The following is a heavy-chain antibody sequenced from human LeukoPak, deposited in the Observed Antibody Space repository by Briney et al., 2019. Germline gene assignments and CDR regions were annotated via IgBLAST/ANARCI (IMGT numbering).Heavy chain of an antibody. Sequence: GGSLRLSCAASGFTFSSYSMNWVRQARGKGLEWDSSISSSSSYIYYADSVKGRFTISRDNAKNSLYLQMNSLRAEDTAVYYCARRFGPMIVASFDYWGQGTLVTVSS. CDR1: GFTFSSYS. D-gene: IGHD3-22*01. J-gene: IGHJ4*02. CDR2: ISSSSSYI. V-gene: IGHV3-21*01. CDR3: ARRFGPMIVASFDY.